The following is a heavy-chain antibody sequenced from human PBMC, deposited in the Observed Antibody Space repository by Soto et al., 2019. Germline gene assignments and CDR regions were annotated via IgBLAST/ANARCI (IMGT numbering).Heavy chain of an antibody. Sequence: QMQLQESGPGLVKPSETLSLTCTVSGDSISVYYWSWIRQPAGKGLEWIGRIYTSGSTNYNPSLQSRVTMSVDTSKNQFSLKLSSVTAADTAVYYCAREPASRRYNWFDPWGQGTLVTVSS. CDR1: GDSISVYY. CDR2: IYTSGST. J-gene: IGHJ5*02. V-gene: IGHV4-4*07. CDR3: AREPASRRYNWFDP.